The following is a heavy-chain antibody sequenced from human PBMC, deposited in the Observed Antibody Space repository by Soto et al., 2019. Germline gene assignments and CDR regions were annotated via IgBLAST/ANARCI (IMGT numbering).Heavy chain of an antibody. Sequence: VQLVQSGVEVKKPGASVKVSCKASGYTFTNYAMSWVRQAPGRGLEWMGWVNTYNGNPNYAQIFQGRVTMTTDTSTGTAYMELRSLKSDDSAVYYCARDSQYSTSWQRFDSWGQGTLVTVSS. D-gene: IGHD6-13*01. V-gene: IGHV1-18*01. CDR2: VNTYNGNP. CDR3: ARDSQYSTSWQRFDS. CDR1: GYTFTNYA. J-gene: IGHJ4*02.